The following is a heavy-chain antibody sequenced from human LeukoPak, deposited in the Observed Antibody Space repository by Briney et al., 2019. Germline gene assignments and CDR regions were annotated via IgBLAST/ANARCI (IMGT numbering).Heavy chain of an antibody. D-gene: IGHD7-27*01. CDR3: ARVDELTGDQGSFDY. J-gene: IGHJ4*02. CDR1: GYTFTGYY. Sequence: ASVKVSCKASGYTFTGYYMHWVRQAPGQGLEWMGWINPNSGGTNYAQKFQGRVTMTRDTSISTAYMELSRLRSDDTAVYYCARVDELTGDQGSFDYWGQGTLVTVSS. V-gene: IGHV1-2*02. CDR2: INPNSGGT.